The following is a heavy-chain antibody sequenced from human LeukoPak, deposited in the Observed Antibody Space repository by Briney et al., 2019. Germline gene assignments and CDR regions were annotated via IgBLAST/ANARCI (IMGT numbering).Heavy chain of an antibody. V-gene: IGHV3-21*01. CDR3: ARDQTGRTATPPYDAFDI. D-gene: IGHD1-1*01. CDR2: ISSSSSYI. CDR1: EFTFSSYA. J-gene: IGHJ3*02. Sequence: GGSLRLSCAASEFTFSSYAMSWVRQAPGKGLEWVSSISSSSSYIYYADSVKGRFTISRDNAKNSLYLQMNSLRAEDTAVYYCARDQTGRTATPPYDAFDIWGQGTMVTVSS.